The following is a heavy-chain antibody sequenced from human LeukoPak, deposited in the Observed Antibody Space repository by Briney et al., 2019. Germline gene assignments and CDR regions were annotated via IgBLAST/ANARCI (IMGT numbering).Heavy chain of an antibody. D-gene: IGHD3-22*01. CDR2: INHRGST. CDR3: AGSYYSDSSGYYFLGYFQH. Sequence: SETLSLTCAVYGGSFSGYYWSWIRQPPGKGLEWIGEINHRGSTYYSPSLMSRVTTSVDTSSNQFSLKLSSVTAADTAVYYCAGSYYSDSSGYYFLGYFQHWGQGTLVTVSS. CDR1: GGSFSGYY. J-gene: IGHJ1*01. V-gene: IGHV4-34*01.